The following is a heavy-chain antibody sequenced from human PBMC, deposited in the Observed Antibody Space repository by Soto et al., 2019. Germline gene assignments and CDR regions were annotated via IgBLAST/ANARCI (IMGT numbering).Heavy chain of an antibody. CDR2: ISGSGGST. Sequence: EVQLLESGGGLVQPGGSLRLSCAASGFTFSSYAMSWVRQAPGKGLEWVSAISGSGGSTYYAASVKGRFTISRDNSKNTLYLQMNSLRAEDTAVYYCAKDRDYYDSSGYPTYYFDYWGQGTLVTVSS. CDR1: GFTFSSYA. CDR3: AKDRDYYDSSGYPTYYFDY. J-gene: IGHJ4*02. V-gene: IGHV3-23*01. D-gene: IGHD3-22*01.